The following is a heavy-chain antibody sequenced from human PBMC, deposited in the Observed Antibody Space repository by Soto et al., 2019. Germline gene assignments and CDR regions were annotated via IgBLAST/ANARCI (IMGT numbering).Heavy chain of an antibody. CDR2: ISAYNGNT. J-gene: IGHJ6*02. CDR1: GYTFTSYG. Sequence: QVQLVQSGAEVKKPGASVKVSCKASGYTFTSYGISWVRQAPGQGLEWMGWISAYNGNTNYAQKLQGRVTMTIDTSTSTAYMELRSLRSHDTAVYYCARVPVTTSFGYYYYGMDVWGQGTTVTVSS. D-gene: IGHD4-17*01. CDR3: ARVPVTTSFGYYYYGMDV. V-gene: IGHV1-18*01.